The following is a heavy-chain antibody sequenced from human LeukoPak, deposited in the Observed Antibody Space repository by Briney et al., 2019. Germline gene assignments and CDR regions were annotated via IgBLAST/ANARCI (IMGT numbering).Heavy chain of an antibody. CDR2: ISSSSSYI. Sequence: SGGSLRLSCAASGFTFSSYSMNWVRQAPGRGLEWVSSISSSSSYIYYADSVKGRFTISRDNAKNSLYLQMNSLRAEDTAVYYCAGGSLVRGRFDPWGQGTLVTVSS. V-gene: IGHV3-21*01. D-gene: IGHD3-16*01. CDR3: AGGSLVRGRFDP. CDR1: GFTFSSYS. J-gene: IGHJ5*02.